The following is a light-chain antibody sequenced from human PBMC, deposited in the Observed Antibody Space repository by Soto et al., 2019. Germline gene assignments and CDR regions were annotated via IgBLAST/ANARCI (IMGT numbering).Light chain of an antibody. CDR1: QSISSW. Sequence: DIQMTQSPSTLSASVGDRVTITCRASQSISSWLAWYQQKPGKAPKLLIYKASSLESGVPSRFSGSGSGTEFTLTISSLLPNDFATSYCQQYNSVSLLTFGGGTKVEIK. V-gene: IGKV1-5*03. CDR2: KAS. J-gene: IGKJ4*01. CDR3: QQYNSVSLLT.